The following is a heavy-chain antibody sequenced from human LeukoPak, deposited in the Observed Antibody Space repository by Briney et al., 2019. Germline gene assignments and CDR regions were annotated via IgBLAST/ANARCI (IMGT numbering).Heavy chain of an antibody. V-gene: IGHV3-23*01. J-gene: IGHJ3*01. Sequence: GGSLRLSCAASGFTFTNYDMTWVRQAPGKGLEWISSIYYSGGRTYYADSVRGRFTISSDNSRSMLYLQMSSLRAEDTAVYYCATRPRELLSGIPWGQGTMVTVSS. CDR2: IYYSGGRT. CDR1: GFTFTNYD. D-gene: IGHD1-26*01. CDR3: ATRPRELLSGIP.